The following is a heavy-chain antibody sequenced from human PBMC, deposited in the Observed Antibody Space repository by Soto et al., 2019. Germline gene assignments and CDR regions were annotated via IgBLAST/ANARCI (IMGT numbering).Heavy chain of an antibody. CDR1: GGSISSGDYY. D-gene: IGHD5-12*01. Sequence: QVQLQESGPGLVKPSQTLSLTCTVSGGSISSGDYYWSWIRQPPGKGLEWIGYIYYSGSTYYNPSLKSRVTISVDTSKNQFSLKLSSVTAADTAVYYCARDRGYSGDYYYYGMDVWGQGTTVTVSS. CDR3: ARDRGYSGDYYYYGMDV. CDR2: IYYSGST. V-gene: IGHV4-30-4*01. J-gene: IGHJ6*02.